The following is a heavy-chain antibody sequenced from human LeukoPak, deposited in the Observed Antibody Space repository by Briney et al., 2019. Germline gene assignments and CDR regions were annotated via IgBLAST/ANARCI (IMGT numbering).Heavy chain of an antibody. J-gene: IGHJ5*01. CDR1: GFTFSSHI. Sequence: PGRSLRLSCVASGFTFSSHIMHRVRQAPGKGLEWLVMISYDGSSQYYADSVKGRFTISRDNSRNTLYLQMNSLRPEDTAVYYCARSGSGNYYIASWGQGTLVTVSS. CDR3: ARSGSGNYYIAS. D-gene: IGHD3-10*01. V-gene: IGHV3-30-3*01. CDR2: ISYDGSSQ.